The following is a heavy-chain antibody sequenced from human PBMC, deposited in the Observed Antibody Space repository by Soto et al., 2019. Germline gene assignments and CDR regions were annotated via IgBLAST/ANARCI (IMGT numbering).Heavy chain of an antibody. J-gene: IGHJ4*02. Sequence: PSETLSLTCSVSGASIYNGGYFWSWIRQSPGKGLEWIGHIHNSGSTNYNPSLKSRVTISVDTSKNQFSLKLSSVTAADTAVYYCARRYGGNFDFWGQGTLVTVSS. CDR3: ARRYGGNFDF. CDR2: IHNSGST. D-gene: IGHD1-26*01. CDR1: GASIYNGGYF. V-gene: IGHV4-61*08.